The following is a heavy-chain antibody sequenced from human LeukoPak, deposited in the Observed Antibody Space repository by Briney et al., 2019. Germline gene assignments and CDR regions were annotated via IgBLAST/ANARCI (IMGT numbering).Heavy chain of an antibody. D-gene: IGHD3-22*01. V-gene: IGHV1-2*02. CDR1: GYTFTSYD. J-gene: IGHJ4*02. CDR3: ARAVDYDSRTLDY. CDR2: VNPNSGGT. Sequence: GASVKVSCKASGYTFTSYDINWVRQATGQGLEWMGWVNPNSGGTNYAQKFQGRVTMTRDTSISTAYMELSRLRSDDTAVCYCARAVDYDSRTLDYWGQGTLVTVSS.